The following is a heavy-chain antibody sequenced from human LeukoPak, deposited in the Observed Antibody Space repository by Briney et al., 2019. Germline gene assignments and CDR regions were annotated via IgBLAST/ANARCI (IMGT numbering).Heavy chain of an antibody. V-gene: IGHV3-74*01. CDR2: INSDGSRR. D-gene: IGHD4-11*01. J-gene: IGHJ4*02. CDR3: ARVRDDYTYFDC. Sequence: GGSLRLSCAASGFTFSSYWMHWVRQAPGQGLMWVSRINSDGSRRTYADSVRGRFTISRDNAKSTLYLQMNSLGAEDTAVYYCARVRDDYTYFDCWGQGTLVTVSS. CDR1: GFTFSSYW.